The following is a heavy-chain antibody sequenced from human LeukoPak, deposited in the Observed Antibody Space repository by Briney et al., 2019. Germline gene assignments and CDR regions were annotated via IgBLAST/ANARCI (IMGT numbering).Heavy chain of an antibody. J-gene: IGHJ4*02. V-gene: IGHV1-69*05. CDR3: ARARGYYDSSEYYFDY. CDR2: IIPIFGTA. CDR1: GGTFSSYA. D-gene: IGHD3-22*01. Sequence: SVKVSXKASGGTFSSYAISWMRQAPGQGLEWMGRIIPIFGTANYAQKFQGRVTITTDESTSTAYMELSSLRSEDTAVYYCARARGYYDSSEYYFDYWGQGTLVTVSS.